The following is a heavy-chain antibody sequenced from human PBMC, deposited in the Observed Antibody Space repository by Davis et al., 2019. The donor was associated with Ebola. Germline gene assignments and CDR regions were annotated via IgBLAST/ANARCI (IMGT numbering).Heavy chain of an antibody. J-gene: IGHJ6*03. CDR2: INWNCGST. D-gene: IGHD6-13*01. V-gene: IGHV3-20*04. Sequence: GESLKISCAASGFTFDDYGMSWVRQAPGKGLEWVSGINWNCGSTGYADSVKGRFTISRDNAKNSLYLQMNSLRAEDTALYYCARDDAYSSTDMDVWGKGTTVTVSS. CDR1: GFTFDDYG. CDR3: ARDDAYSSTDMDV.